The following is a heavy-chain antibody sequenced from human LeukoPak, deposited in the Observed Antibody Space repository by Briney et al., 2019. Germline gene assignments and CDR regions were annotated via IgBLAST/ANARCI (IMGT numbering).Heavy chain of an antibody. V-gene: IGHV1-18*01. CDR1: GYTFTIYG. Sequence: ASVKVSCKASGYTFTIYGISRVRQAPGQGLEWMGWISPNNGDTKYAQKLQGRVTMTTDTSTNTAYMELRSLTSDDTAVYFCARDGGREVATITPNWFDPWGQGTLVTVSS. CDR3: ARDGGREVATITPNWFDP. CDR2: ISPNNGDT. D-gene: IGHD5-24*01. J-gene: IGHJ5*02.